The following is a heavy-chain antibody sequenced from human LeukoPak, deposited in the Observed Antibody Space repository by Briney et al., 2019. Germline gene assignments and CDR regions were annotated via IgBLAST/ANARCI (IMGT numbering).Heavy chain of an antibody. J-gene: IGHJ4*02. V-gene: IGHV3-48*03. CDR1: GFTFSSYE. CDR2: ISSSGSTI. Sequence: GGSLRLSCAASGFTFSSYEMNWVRQAPGKGLEWVSYISSSGSTIYYADSVKGRFTISRDNAKNSLCLQMNSLRAEDTAVYYCASTRGSSFGYWGQGTLVTVSS. CDR3: ASTRGSSFGY. D-gene: IGHD3-10*01.